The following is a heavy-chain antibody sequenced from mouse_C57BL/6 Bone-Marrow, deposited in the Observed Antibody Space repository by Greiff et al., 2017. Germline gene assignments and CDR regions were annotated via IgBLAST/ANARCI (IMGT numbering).Heavy chain of an antibody. D-gene: IGHD4-1*01. V-gene: IGHV1-54*01. CDR3: ARAKNWDSWFAY. CDR2: INPWSGGT. CDR1: GYAFTNYL. Sequence: QVQLKQSGAELVRPGTSVKVSCKASGYAFTNYLIEWVKQRPGQGLEWIGVINPWSGGTNYNEKFKGKATLTANKSTSTVYMQLSSLTSADAAVYFCARAKNWDSWFAYWGQGTLVTVSA. J-gene: IGHJ3*01.